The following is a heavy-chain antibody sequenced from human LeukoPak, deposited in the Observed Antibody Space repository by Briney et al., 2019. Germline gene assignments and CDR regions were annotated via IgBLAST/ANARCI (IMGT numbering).Heavy chain of an antibody. V-gene: IGHV3-33*03. CDR3: AGCGYSYGSYFDY. J-gene: IGHJ4*02. D-gene: IGHD5-18*01. CDR1: GFTFSSYG. Sequence: PGGSLRLSCAASGFTFSSYGMHWVRQAPGKGLEWVAVIWYDGSNKYYADSVKGRFTISRDNSKNTLYLQMNSLRAEDTAVYYCAGCGYSYGSYFDYWGQGTLVTVSS. CDR2: IWYDGSNK.